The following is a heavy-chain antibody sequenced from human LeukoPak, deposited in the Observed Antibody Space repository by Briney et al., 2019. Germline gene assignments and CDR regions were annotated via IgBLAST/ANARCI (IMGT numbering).Heavy chain of an antibody. D-gene: IGHD7-27*01. CDR1: GFTFSSYA. CDR3: AKGGESNYYYYMDV. Sequence: GGSLRLSCAASGFTFSSYAMSWIRQAPGKGLEWVSAISGSGGNTYYADSVKGQFTISRDNSKNTLYLQMNSLRADDTAVYYCAKGGESNYYYYMDVWGKGTTVTVSS. J-gene: IGHJ6*03. V-gene: IGHV3-23*01. CDR2: ISGSGGNT.